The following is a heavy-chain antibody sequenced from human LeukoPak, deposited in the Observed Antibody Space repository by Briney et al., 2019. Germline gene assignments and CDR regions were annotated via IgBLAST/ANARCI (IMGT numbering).Heavy chain of an antibody. CDR2: ISWNSGSI. CDR1: GFTFDDYA. CDR3: AKDKIPRPFDAFDI. Sequence: GGSLRLSCAASGFTFDDYAMHWVRQAPGKGLEWVSGISWNSGSIGYADSVKGRFTISRDNAKNSLYLQMNSLRAEDTALYYCAKDKIPRPFDAFDIWGQGTMVTVSS. V-gene: IGHV3-9*01. J-gene: IGHJ3*02. D-gene: IGHD2-2*02.